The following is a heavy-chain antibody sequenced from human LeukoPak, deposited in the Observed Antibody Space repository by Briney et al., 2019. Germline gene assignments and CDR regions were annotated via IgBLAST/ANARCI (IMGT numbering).Heavy chain of an antibody. D-gene: IGHD6-6*01. J-gene: IGHJ6*03. V-gene: IGHV3-21*01. Sequence: GGSLRLSCAASGFTFNIYSMNWVRQAPGKGLEWVSSISTSSTYIYYADSVKGRFTISRDNAKNSLYLQMNTLRPEDTAVYYCAREGGSYYYMDVWGKGTTVTVSS. CDR3: AREGGSYYYMDV. CDR1: GFTFNIYS. CDR2: ISTSSTYI.